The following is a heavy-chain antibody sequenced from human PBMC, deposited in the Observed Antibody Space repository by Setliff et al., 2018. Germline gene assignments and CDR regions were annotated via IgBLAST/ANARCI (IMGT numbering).Heavy chain of an antibody. CDR2: IGHTGSI. V-gene: IGHV4-38-2*02. D-gene: IGHD2-21*02. CDR3: ARDLGHGGDYHAFDI. Sequence: SETLSLTCTVSGYSISSGYIWGWIRQPPGKGLEWVGNIGHTGSINYNPSLKSRLTISRDTSKNQVSLKLNSVTATDTAVYYCARDLGHGGDYHAFDIWGQGTMVTVSS. J-gene: IGHJ3*02. CDR1: GYSISSGYI.